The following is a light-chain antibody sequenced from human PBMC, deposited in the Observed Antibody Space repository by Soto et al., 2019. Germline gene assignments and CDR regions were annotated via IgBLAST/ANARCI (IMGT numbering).Light chain of an antibody. CDR1: HDIRND. CDR3: LQHNSYPLT. V-gene: IGKV1-17*01. Sequence: DIPMTQSPSTLSASGGDTVTITFRTSHDIRNDLGWYQQKPGKAPERLISAASTLETGVPSRFSGGGSGTEFTLTISSLQPEDFATYYCLQHNSYPLTFGQGTKVDIK. CDR2: AAS. J-gene: IGKJ1*01.